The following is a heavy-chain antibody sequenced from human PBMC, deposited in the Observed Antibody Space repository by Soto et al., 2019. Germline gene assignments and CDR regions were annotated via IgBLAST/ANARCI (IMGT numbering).Heavy chain of an antibody. J-gene: IGHJ6*02. V-gene: IGHV6-1*01. Sequence: QGQLQPSGPGLVKPSQTLSLTGAISGDGVARNRAAWKWIMQSPSTGLELLGRTYYRSKWYNDYAVSIKNRLISGPYKANNQDSLQLNSVTPENTAVYHCISARGANYDHWSGYVLYDGIDVWGQGTTVTVSS. CDR3: ISARGANYDHWSGYVLYDGIDV. CDR2: TYYRSKWYN. D-gene: IGHD3-3*01. CDR1: GDGVARNRAA.